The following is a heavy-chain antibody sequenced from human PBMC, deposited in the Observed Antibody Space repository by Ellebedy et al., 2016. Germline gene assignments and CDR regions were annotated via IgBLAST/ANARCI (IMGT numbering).Heavy chain of an antibody. J-gene: IGHJ5*02. Sequence: SETLSLTCTVSGDSISSYYWSWIRQPPGKGLEWIAYIFYSGITNYNPSLKSRVTISVDTSKNQVSLELSSVTAADTAVYYCARHEQFGRIYSFWFDPWGQGTLVTVSS. CDR2: IFYSGIT. CDR3: ARHEQFGRIYSFWFDP. D-gene: IGHD3-16*01. CDR1: GDSISSYY. V-gene: IGHV4-59*08.